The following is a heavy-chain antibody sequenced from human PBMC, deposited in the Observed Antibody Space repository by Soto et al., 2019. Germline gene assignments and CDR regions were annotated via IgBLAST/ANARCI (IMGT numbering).Heavy chain of an antibody. CDR3: AHCYCTSTRCFAYDH. Sequence: QIALNEAGPALVKPTQTLTLTCTFSGFSLSTSGVGVGWFRQPPGKALEWLSLIYWDDDKRFSPALESRLTITKDTSNNQVVLTLTNVDPVDTATYYCAHCYCTSTRCFAYDHWGQGTLVTVSS. CDR2: IYWDDDK. J-gene: IGHJ4*02. V-gene: IGHV2-5*02. D-gene: IGHD2-2*01. CDR1: GFSLSTSGVG.